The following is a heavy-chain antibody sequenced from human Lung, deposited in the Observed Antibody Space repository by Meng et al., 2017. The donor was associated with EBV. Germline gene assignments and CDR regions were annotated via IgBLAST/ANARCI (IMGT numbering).Heavy chain of an antibody. V-gene: IGHV4-30-4*01. CDR3: ARAPYGSGVDY. Sequence: QVQLQESGPGLVKPYQTLSLTCAASVGFISSVGYYWSWIRQSPGKGLEWIGHIYYSGRTYYNPSLKSRVTISADTSKNQFSLKLSSVTAADTAVYYCARAPYGSGVDYWGQGTLVTVSS. D-gene: IGHD3-10*01. J-gene: IGHJ4*02. CDR1: VGFISSVGYY. CDR2: IYYSGRT.